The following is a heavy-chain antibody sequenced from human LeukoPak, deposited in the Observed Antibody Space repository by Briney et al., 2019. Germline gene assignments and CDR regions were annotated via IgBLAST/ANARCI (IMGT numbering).Heavy chain of an antibody. J-gene: IGHJ3*02. Sequence: PSETLSLTCTVSAGSISSYYWSWSRQPPGKGLEWIGYISYSGSTNYNPSLKSRVTISIDTSKNQFSLKLRSVTAADTAIYYCARQGYDILSGYIDAFDIWGQGTMVTVSS. CDR2: ISYSGST. V-gene: IGHV4-59*08. CDR1: AGSISSYY. D-gene: IGHD3-9*01. CDR3: ARQGYDILSGYIDAFDI.